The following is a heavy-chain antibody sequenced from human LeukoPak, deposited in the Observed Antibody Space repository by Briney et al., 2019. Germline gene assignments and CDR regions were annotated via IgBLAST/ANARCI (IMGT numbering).Heavy chain of an antibody. V-gene: IGHV3-74*01. J-gene: IGHJ4*02. CDR1: GFTFSNAW. CDR2: INNDGVST. CDR3: ARRGLQRGALDY. D-gene: IGHD3-16*01. Sequence: GGSLRLSCAASGFTFSNAWMSWVRQVPGKGLEWLSRINNDGVSTSYADSVKGRFTISRDNAKNSLYLQMNSLRAEDTTVYYCARRGLQRGALDYWGQGTLVTVSS.